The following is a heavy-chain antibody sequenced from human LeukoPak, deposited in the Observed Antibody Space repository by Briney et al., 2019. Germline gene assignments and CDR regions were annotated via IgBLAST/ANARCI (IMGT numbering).Heavy chain of an antibody. CDR1: GFTFDDYG. Sequence: RSGGSLRLSCAASGFTFDDYGMSWVRQAPGKGLEWVSGINWNGGSTGYADSVKGRFTISRDNAKNSLYLQINSLRAEDTALYYCARLGYCSGGSCYFDYWGQGTLVTVSS. V-gene: IGHV3-20*04. D-gene: IGHD2-15*01. J-gene: IGHJ4*02. CDR3: ARLGYCSGGSCYFDY. CDR2: INWNGGST.